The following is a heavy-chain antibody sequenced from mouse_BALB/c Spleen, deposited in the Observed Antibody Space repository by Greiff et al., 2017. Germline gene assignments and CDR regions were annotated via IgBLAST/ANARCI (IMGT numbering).Heavy chain of an antibody. CDR1: GFDFSRYW. J-gene: IGHJ3*01. Sequence: EVQGVESGGGLVQPGGSLKLSCAASGFDFSRYWMSWVRQAPGKGLEWIGEINPDSSTINYTPSLKDKFIISRDNAKNTLYLQMSKVRSEDTALYYCASPYGNYGAWFAYWGQGTLVTVSA. V-gene: IGHV4-1*02. CDR3: ASPYGNYGAWFAY. CDR2: INPDSSTI. D-gene: IGHD2-10*02.